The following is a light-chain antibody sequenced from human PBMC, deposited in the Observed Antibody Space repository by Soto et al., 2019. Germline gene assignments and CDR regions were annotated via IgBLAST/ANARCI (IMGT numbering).Light chain of an antibody. CDR3: QQRSNWPPEVT. J-gene: IGKJ3*01. CDR2: DAS. Sequence: EIVLTQSPDTLSLSPGERATLSCRASQSGSSSLAWYQQRPGQASRLLIYDASNRATGIPARFSGSGSGTDFTLTISSLEPEDFAVYYCQQRSNWPPEVTFGPGTKVDIK. V-gene: IGKV3-11*01. CDR1: QSGSSS.